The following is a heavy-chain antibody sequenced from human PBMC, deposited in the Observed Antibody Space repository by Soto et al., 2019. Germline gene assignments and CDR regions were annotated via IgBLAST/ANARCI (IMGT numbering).Heavy chain of an antibody. CDR3: VKAYYDFAPSPQWTRTWYFDL. D-gene: IGHD3-3*01. Sequence: HPGGSLRLSCSASGFTFSSYAMHWVHQAPGKGLEYVSAISSNGGSTYYADSVKGRFTISRDNSKNTLYLQMSSLRAEDTAVYYCVKAYYDFAPSPQWTRTWYFDLWGRGTLVTVSS. CDR2: ISSNGGST. CDR1: GFTFSSYA. V-gene: IGHV3-64D*06. J-gene: IGHJ2*01.